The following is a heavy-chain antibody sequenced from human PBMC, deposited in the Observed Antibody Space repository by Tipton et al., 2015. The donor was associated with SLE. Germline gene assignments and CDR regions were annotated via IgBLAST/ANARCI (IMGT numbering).Heavy chain of an antibody. D-gene: IGHD6-13*01. CDR2: INHSGST. J-gene: IGHJ4*02. V-gene: IGHV4-34*01. CDR3: ARRIAAAATGDYFDY. Sequence: TLSLTCAVYGGSFSGYYWSWIRQPPGKGLEWIGEINHSGSTNYNPSLKSRVTISVDTSKNQFSLKLSSVTAADTAVYYCARRIAAAATGDYFDYWGQGTLVTVSS. CDR1: GGSFSGYY.